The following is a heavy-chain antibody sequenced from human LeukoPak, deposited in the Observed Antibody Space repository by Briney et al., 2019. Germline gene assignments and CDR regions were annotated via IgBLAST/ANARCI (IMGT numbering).Heavy chain of an antibody. J-gene: IGHJ3*02. Sequence: SETLSLTCTVSGGSISSYYWSWIRQPRGKGLEWIGHIYYSWSTNYNPSRKSRVTISVDTSKNQFSLKLSSVTAADTAVYYCARVGWELLAEVGGETAFDIWGQGTMVTVSS. D-gene: IGHD1-26*01. CDR3: ARVGWELLAEVGGETAFDI. CDR2: IYYSWST. V-gene: IGHV4-59*01. CDR1: GGSISSYY.